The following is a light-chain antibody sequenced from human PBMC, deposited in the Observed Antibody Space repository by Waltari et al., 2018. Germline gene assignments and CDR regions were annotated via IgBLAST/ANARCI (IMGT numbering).Light chain of an antibody. CDR3: QQRRNWPLT. J-gene: IGKJ4*01. CDR2: DTS. Sequence: DIVLTQSPAILSLSPGERASLSCRASQSVTNYLAWYQQNPGQAPRLLFYDTSNRATGIPARFSGSGLATDFTLTISSLEPDDFAVYYCQQRRNWPLTFGGGTKVEIK. V-gene: IGKV3-11*01. CDR1: QSVTNY.